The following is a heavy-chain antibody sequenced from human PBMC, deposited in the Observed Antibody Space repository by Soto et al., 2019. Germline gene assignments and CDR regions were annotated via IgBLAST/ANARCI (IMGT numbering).Heavy chain of an antibody. D-gene: IGHD6-19*01. CDR3: ASSKQWLSTFDY. J-gene: IGHJ4*02. V-gene: IGHV1-69*13. CDR2: IIPIFGTA. CDR1: GGTFSSYA. Sequence: GASVKVSCKASGGTFSSYAISWVRQAPGQGLEWMGGIIPIFGTANYAQKFQGRVTITADESTSTAYMELSSLRSEDTAVYYCASSKQWLSTFDYWGQGTLVTVSS.